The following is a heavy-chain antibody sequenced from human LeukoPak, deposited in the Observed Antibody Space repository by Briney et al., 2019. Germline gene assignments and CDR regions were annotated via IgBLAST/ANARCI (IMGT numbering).Heavy chain of an antibody. J-gene: IGHJ5*02. V-gene: IGHV4-59*08. CDR2: VFYTGST. CDR1: GGSFSGYY. CDR3: ARFASEFGPSNWLDA. Sequence: SETLSLTCAVYGGSFSGYYWSWIRQPPGKGLEWVAYVFYTGSTSYNPSLKSRVTISVDTSKNQFSLKLTSVTAADAAMYYCARFASEFGPSNWLDAWGQGTLVTVSS. D-gene: IGHD3-10*01.